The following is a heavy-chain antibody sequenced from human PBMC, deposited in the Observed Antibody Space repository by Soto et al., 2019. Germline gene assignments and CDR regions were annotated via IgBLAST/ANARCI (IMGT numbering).Heavy chain of an antibody. Sequence: QAQLVQSGGEVKKPGASVKVSCRASGYTFTSYGYAWVRQAPGQGLEWMGWISAYNGDTNYAQKFQDRAPLTTATSTTTAHMELRNLGSDDTAVYYCARSGAYCTSITCLFDSFWGLGTLVTVSS. D-gene: IGHD2-8*01. J-gene: IGHJ4*02. V-gene: IGHV1-18*01. CDR2: ISAYNGDT. CDR3: ARSGAYCTSITCLFDSF. CDR1: GYTFTSYG.